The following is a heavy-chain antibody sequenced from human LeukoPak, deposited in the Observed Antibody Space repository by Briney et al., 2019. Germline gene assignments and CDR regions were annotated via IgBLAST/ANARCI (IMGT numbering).Heavy chain of an antibody. V-gene: IGHV3-11*01. Sequence: GGSPRLSCAASGFTFSDYYMSWIRQAPGKGLEWVSYISSSGSTIYYADSVKGRFTISRDNAKNSLYLQMNSLRAEDTAVYYCARDSRSGSYRRRHYYYYYGMDVWGQGTTVTVSS. J-gene: IGHJ6*02. CDR2: ISSSGSTI. D-gene: IGHD3-10*01. CDR3: ARDSRSGSYRRRHYYYYYGMDV. CDR1: GFTFSDYY.